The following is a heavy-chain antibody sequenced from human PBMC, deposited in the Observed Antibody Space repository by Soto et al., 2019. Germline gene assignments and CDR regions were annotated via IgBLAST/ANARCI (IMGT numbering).Heavy chain of an antibody. Sequence: SGPTLVNPTQTLTLTCTFSGFSLSTSGMRVSWIRQPPGKALEWLARIDWDDDKFYNTSLKTRLTISKDSSKNQVVLTMTNMDPVDTATYYCARGFIAAAPFDYWGQGTLVTVSS. J-gene: IGHJ4*02. D-gene: IGHD6-13*01. V-gene: IGHV2-70*04. CDR1: GFSLSTSGMR. CDR2: IDWDDDK. CDR3: ARGFIAAAPFDY.